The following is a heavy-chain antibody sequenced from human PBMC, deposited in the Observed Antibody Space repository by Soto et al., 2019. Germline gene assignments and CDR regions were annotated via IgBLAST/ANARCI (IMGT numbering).Heavy chain of an antibody. CDR3: AREGAAGIFGYYYYMDV. CDR1: GYTFTSYG. J-gene: IGHJ6*03. V-gene: IGHV1-18*01. Sequence: ASVKVSCKASGYTFTSYGISWVRQAPGQGLEWMGWISAYNGNTNYAQKLQGRVTMTTDTSTSTAYMELRSLRSDDTAVYYCAREGAAGIFGYYYYMDVWGKGTTVTVSS. CDR2: ISAYNGNT. D-gene: IGHD6-13*01.